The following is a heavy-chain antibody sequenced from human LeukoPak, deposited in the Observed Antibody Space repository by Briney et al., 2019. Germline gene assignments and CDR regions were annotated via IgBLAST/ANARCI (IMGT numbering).Heavy chain of an antibody. CDR3: ARAWSSSPSGGAFDI. CDR1: GYSISSGYY. D-gene: IGHD6-13*01. J-gene: IGHJ3*02. Sequence: KPSETLSLTCAVSGYSISSGYYWGWIRQPPGKGLEWIGSIYHSGSTYYNPSLKSRVTISVDTSKNQFSLKLSSVTAADTAVYYCARAWSSSPSGGAFDIWGQGTMVTVSS. CDR2: IYHSGST. V-gene: IGHV4-38-2*01.